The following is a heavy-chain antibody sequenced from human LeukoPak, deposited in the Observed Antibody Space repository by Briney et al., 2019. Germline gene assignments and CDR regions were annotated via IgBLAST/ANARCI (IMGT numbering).Heavy chain of an antibody. V-gene: IGHV3-23*01. D-gene: IGHD1-26*01. CDR3: VRAHVGAGLAFDI. J-gene: IGHJ3*02. CDR2: ISGSGGST. CDR1: GFTFSSYW. Sequence: GGSLRLSCAASGFTFSSYWMSWVRQAPGKGLEWVSAISGSGGSTYYADSVKGRFTISRENAKNSFYLQMNSLTAGDTAVYYCVRAHVGAGLAFDIWGQGTMVTVSS.